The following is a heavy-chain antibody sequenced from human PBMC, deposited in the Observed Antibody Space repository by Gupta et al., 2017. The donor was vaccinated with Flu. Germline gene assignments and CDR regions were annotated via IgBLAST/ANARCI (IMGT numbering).Heavy chain of an antibody. CDR3: ARVTMNDFGNTFITD. D-gene: IGHD4-17*01. V-gene: IGHV4-61*02. Sequence: QVQLQESGPGLVKPSQTLSPICTVSGASIKRGNFDWSWIRQPAGKGLEGLEGIGRVYASGGSSYNPSRSGRVDISVDTSKNQFSLKLTSVTAADTALYYCARVTMNDFGNTFITDWGQGTLVTVSS. J-gene: IGHJ4*02. CDR1: GASIKRGNFD. CDR2: VYASGGS.